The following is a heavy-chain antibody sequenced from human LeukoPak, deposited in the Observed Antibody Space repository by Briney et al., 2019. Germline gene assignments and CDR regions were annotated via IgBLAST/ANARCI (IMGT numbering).Heavy chain of an antibody. V-gene: IGHV1-8*01. J-gene: IGHJ4*02. Sequence: ASVKVSCKSSGYTFTSYDINWVRQATGQGLEWMGLMNPNSGNTGYAQKFQGRVTMTRNTSISTAYMELSSLRSEDTAVYYCARGVAYYYGSGSYRGGFDYWGQGTLVTVSS. D-gene: IGHD3-10*01. CDR1: GYTFTSYD. CDR3: ARGVAYYYGSGSYRGGFDY. CDR2: MNPNSGNT.